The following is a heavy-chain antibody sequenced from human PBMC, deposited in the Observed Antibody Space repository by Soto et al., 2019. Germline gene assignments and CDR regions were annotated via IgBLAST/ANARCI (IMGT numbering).Heavy chain of an antibody. D-gene: IGHD6-6*01. Sequence: GGSLRLSCAASGFTFSSHGMSWVRQAPGKGLEWIAGLSRGGGTTYYADSVKGRFTISRDNSKNTLDLIMNSLKVEDTALYYCAKDGQYRTDGYDVWGQGTMVTVSS. J-gene: IGHJ3*01. CDR2: LSRGGGTT. CDR3: AKDGQYRTDGYDV. CDR1: GFTFSSHG. V-gene: IGHV3-23*01.